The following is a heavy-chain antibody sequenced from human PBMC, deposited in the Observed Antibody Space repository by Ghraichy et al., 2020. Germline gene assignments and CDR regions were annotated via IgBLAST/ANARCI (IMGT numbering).Heavy chain of an antibody. CDR3: ARASSVVRFYYYDGMDV. D-gene: IGHD4-23*01. J-gene: IGHJ6*02. Sequence: GESLNISCAASGFTFSNYTMNWVRQAPGKGLEWVSYVTSSSRTKFYADSVKGRFTISRDNAQNSLYLQMNSLRDEDTAVYYCARASSVVRFYYYDGMDVWGQGTTVTVSS. V-gene: IGHV3-48*02. CDR1: GFTFSNYT. CDR2: VTSSSRTK.